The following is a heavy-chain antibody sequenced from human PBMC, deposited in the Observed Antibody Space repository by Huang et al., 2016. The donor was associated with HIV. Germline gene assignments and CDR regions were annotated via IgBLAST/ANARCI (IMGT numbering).Heavy chain of an antibody. D-gene: IGHD7-27*01. Sequence: ITLKESGPTVIKPTQTLTLTCSFSVFSLNHKGVGVGWIRQPPGKALEWLVLIYWDEDKRVTPSLKNRITITKDTSKNQVVFTMTNLDPMDTGTYYCAHIGRLGNYYMDVWGNGTTVTVSS. J-gene: IGHJ6*03. CDR2: IYWDEDK. CDR1: VFSLNHKGVG. V-gene: IGHV2-5*02. CDR3: AHIGRLGNYYMDV.